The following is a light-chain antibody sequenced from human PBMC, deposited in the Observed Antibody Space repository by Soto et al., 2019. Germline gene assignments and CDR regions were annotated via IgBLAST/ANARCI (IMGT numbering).Light chain of an antibody. J-gene: IGLJ1*01. CDR2: EVS. Sequence: QSALTQPASVSGSPGQSITISCTGTSSDVGGYNYVSWYQQHPGKAPKLMIYEVSNRPSGVSNRFSGSKSGNTASLTISGRQAEDEADDYCCSYTSSSTPYVFGAGTKLTVL. CDR1: SSDVGGYNY. CDR3: CSYTSSSTPYV. V-gene: IGLV2-14*01.